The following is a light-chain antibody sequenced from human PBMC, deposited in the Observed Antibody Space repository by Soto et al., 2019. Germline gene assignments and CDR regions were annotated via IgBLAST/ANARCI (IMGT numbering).Light chain of an antibody. J-gene: IGKJ4*01. CDR1: QSVSSSY. V-gene: IGKV3-20*01. Sequence: EIVLTQSPGTLSVSPGERATLSCRPSQSVSSSYLAWYQQKPGQAPRLLIYGASSRATGIPDRFSGSGSGTDFTLTICRLEPEDFAVYYCQQYGSSPLTFGGGTKVDIK. CDR2: GAS. CDR3: QQYGSSPLT.